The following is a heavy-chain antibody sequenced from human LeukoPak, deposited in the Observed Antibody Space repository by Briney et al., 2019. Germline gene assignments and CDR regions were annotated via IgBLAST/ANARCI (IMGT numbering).Heavy chain of an antibody. CDR2: IRSKANSYAT. V-gene: IGHV3-73*01. D-gene: IGHD4-17*01. Sequence: PGGSLRLSCAASGFTFSGSAMHWVRQASGKGLEWVGRIRSKANSYATAYAASVKGRFTISRDDSKHTAYLQMNSLKTEDTAVYYCTRLTYGDFDYWGQGTLVTVSS. CDR3: TRLTYGDFDY. J-gene: IGHJ4*02. CDR1: GFTFSGSA.